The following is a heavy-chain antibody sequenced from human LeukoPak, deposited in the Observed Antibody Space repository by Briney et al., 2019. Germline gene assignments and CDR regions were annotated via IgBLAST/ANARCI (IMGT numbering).Heavy chain of an antibody. Sequence: GGSLRLSCAASGFTFSSYSMNWVRQAPGKGLEWLSDISSSSSIIYYADSVKGRFTISRDNSKNTLYLQMNSLRAEDTAVYYCAKRIPTTVKYFDYWGEGTLVTVSS. J-gene: IGHJ4*02. CDR2: ISSSSSII. CDR3: AKRIPTTVKYFDY. D-gene: IGHD4-17*01. CDR1: GFTFSSYS. V-gene: IGHV3-48*01.